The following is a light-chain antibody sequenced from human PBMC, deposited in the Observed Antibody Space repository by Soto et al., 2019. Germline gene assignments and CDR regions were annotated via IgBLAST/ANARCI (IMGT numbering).Light chain of an antibody. J-gene: IGKJ2*01. CDR2: GAS. Sequence: DIQMTQSPSSLSASIGDRVTITCRASQDLNGWLAWHQQKPGKAPRLLIYGASSLHSGVPSRFSGSASGTDFTLTISSLQPEDFASYYCQQAKSFPYTFGQGTKLEIK. CDR1: QDLNGW. V-gene: IGKV1-12*01. CDR3: QQAKSFPYT.